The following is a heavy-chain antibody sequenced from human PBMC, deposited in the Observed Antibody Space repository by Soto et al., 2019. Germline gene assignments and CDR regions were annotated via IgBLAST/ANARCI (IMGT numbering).Heavy chain of an antibody. V-gene: IGHV3-23*01. CDR2: ISGGGSGA. CDR1: GFTFSDHA. CDR3: AMDLSWYTH. D-gene: IGHD1-20*01. J-gene: IGHJ4*02. Sequence: EVQLLESGGGLVQPGGSLRLSCTASGFTFSDHAMTWVRQAPGKGLEWLSGISGGGSGAYYADSVKGRSTVSRANSHNPLLLQMDSLRVEDPAVYYCAMDLSWYTHWGQGTLVSVSS.